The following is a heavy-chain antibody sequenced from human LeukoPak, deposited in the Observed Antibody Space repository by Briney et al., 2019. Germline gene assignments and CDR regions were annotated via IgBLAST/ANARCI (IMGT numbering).Heavy chain of an antibody. CDR3: ARDHGWGHEIAYCGGDCSDWYFDL. D-gene: IGHD2-21*01. CDR1: GGSFSGYY. CDR2: INHSGST. V-gene: IGHV4-34*01. J-gene: IGHJ2*01. Sequence: SETLSLTCAVYGGSFSGYYWSWIRQPPGKGLEWIGEINHSGSTNYNPSLKSRVTISVDTSKNQFSLKLSSVTAADTAVYYCARDHGWGHEIAYCGGDCSDWYFDLWGRGTLVTVSS.